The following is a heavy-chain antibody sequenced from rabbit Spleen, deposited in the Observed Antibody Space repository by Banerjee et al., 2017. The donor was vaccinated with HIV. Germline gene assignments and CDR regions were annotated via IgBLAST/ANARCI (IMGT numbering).Heavy chain of an antibody. D-gene: IGHD6-1*01. J-gene: IGHJ4*01. V-gene: IGHV1S40*01. Sequence: QSLEESGGGLVQPEGSLTLTCTASGFSFSGDSVCWVRQAPGKGLEWIGYIITGTGHIYVANWAKSRFTVSKTSSTTVTLQMTSLTAADTATYFCARGGDAAFGFSYFMFWGPGTLVTVS. CDR1: GFSFSGDS. CDR2: IITGTGHI. CDR3: ARGGDAAFGFSYFMF.